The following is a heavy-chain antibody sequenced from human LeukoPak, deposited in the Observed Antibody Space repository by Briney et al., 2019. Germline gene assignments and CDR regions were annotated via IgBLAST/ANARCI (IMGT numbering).Heavy chain of an antibody. Sequence: PGGSLRLSCAASGFTFTSYAMNWVRQAPGKGLEWVSAISGSGANTYYTDSVKGRFTMSRDNSKNTLYLQMSSLRAEDTAVYYCAIISPVSSCTIDWGQGTLVTVSS. D-gene: IGHD2-2*01. CDR3: AIISPVSSCTID. CDR1: GFTFTSYA. V-gene: IGHV3-23*01. J-gene: IGHJ4*02. CDR2: ISGSGANT.